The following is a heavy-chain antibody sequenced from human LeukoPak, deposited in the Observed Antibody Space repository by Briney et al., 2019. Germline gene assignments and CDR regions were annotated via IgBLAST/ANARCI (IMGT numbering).Heavy chain of an antibody. J-gene: IGHJ4*02. CDR1: GGTFSSYA. D-gene: IGHD3-22*01. CDR2: INPNSGGT. V-gene: IGHV1-2*02. Sequence: ASVKVSCKASGGTFSSYAISWVRQAPGQGLEWMGWINPNSGGTNYAQKFQGRVTMTRDTSISTAYMELSRLRSDDTAVYYCAREEDYYDSSGYYDFDYWGQGTLVTVSS. CDR3: AREEDYYDSSGYYDFDY.